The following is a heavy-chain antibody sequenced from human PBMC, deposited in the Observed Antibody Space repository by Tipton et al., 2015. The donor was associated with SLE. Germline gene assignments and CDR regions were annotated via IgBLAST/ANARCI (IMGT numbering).Heavy chain of an antibody. Sequence: VQLVQSGAEVKKPGASVKVSCKASGYTFTTFTIHWVRQAPGQRLEWMGWINAGNGHTKYSQKFQGRVTITRDTSATTAYMELSSLKSEDTAVYYCARVRTSYCPTLGYWGQGTLVTVSS. CDR1: GYTFTTFT. D-gene: IGHD2-2*01. V-gene: IGHV1-3*01. J-gene: IGHJ4*02. CDR2: INAGNGHT. CDR3: ARVRTSYCPTLGY.